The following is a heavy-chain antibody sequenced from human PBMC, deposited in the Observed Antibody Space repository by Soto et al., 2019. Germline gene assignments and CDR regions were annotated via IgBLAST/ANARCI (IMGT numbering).Heavy chain of an antibody. CDR3: ARDKDRQQLGGNSCYIVDV. J-gene: IGHJ6*01. D-gene: IGHD2-15*01. V-gene: IGHV1-69*12. CDR1: GGTFRTSA. CDR2: IMPVFPTP. Sequence: QVQLVQSGAEVKKPGSSVKVSCKTSGGTFRTSAISWVRQAPGQGLEWMGGIMPVFPTPDYAQKFQGRVTITADESTGTAYMELSSLRSEDTAVYYCARDKDRQQLGGNSCYIVDVWGPGTAVTVSS.